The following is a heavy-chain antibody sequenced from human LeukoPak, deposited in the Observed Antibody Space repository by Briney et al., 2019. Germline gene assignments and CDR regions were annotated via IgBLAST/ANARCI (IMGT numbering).Heavy chain of an antibody. CDR1: GGSISSGSYY. D-gene: IGHD3-22*01. Sequence: PSETLSLTCTVSGGSISSGSYYWSWIRQPPGKGLEWIGYIYYSGSTNYNPSLKSRVTISVDTSKNQFSLKLSSVTAADTAVYYCARDSWVGSYYYDSSGGNDAFDIWGQGTMVTVSS. CDR2: IYYSGST. V-gene: IGHV4-61*01. J-gene: IGHJ3*02. CDR3: ARDSWVGSYYYDSSGGNDAFDI.